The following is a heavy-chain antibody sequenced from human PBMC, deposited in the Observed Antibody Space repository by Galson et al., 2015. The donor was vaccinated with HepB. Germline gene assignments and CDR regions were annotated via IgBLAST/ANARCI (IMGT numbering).Heavy chain of an antibody. CDR1: GFTFSSYS. Sequence: SLRLSCAASGFTFSSYSMNWVRQAPGKGLEWVSYISSSSSTIYYADSVKGRFTISRDNAKNSLYLQMNSLRAEDTAVYYCAKGNYYYYMDVWGKGTTVTVSS. CDR2: ISSSSSTI. V-gene: IGHV3-48*01. J-gene: IGHJ6*03. CDR3: AKGNYYYYMDV.